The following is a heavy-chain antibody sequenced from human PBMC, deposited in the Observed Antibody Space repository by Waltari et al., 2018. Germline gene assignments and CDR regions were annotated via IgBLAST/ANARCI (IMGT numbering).Heavy chain of an antibody. CDR2: INHSEST. D-gene: IGHD3-3*01. J-gene: IGHJ4*02. Sequence: QVQLQQWGAGLLKPSETLSLTCAVYGGSFSGYSWSWIRQPPGQGLVGTGEINHSESTNDNPSLKRRVTIAGETSKNQFSLKLSCVTAADTAGYYGARGRTIFGVVIMFSRARYFDYWGQGTLVTVSS. CDR3: ARGRTIFGVVIMFSRARYFDY. V-gene: IGHV4-34*01. CDR1: GGSFSGYS.